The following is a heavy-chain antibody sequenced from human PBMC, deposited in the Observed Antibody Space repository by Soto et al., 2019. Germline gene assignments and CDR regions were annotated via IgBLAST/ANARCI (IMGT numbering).Heavy chain of an antibody. V-gene: IGHV3-21*01. J-gene: IGHJ6*02. D-gene: IGHD5-12*01. Sequence: GGSLRLSCTASGFTFSTYSMNWVRQAPGKGLEWLSSISSSSSYIYYADSVEGRFTISRDNAKNSLYLQMTSLRAEDTAVYYCARDRYTGYDKYYYYYGMDVWGQGTTVTVSS. CDR2: ISSSSSYI. CDR1: GFTFSTYS. CDR3: ARDRYTGYDKYYYYYGMDV.